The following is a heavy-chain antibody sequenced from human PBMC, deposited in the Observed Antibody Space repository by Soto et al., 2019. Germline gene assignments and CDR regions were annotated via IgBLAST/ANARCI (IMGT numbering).Heavy chain of an antibody. CDR3: ARDWGAWTPGECYSHGFDL. V-gene: IGHV3-33*01. Sequence: QEQLVDSGGGTVQPGGSLRLSCAVSGFTLDTYGMHWVRQAAGQGLEWVAVSWHDGRHLDYADSVRGRFTVFRDDSKKTLFLEMNGLRGDDSAVYYCARDWGAWTPGECYSHGFDLWGQGTLVTVSS. CDR1: GFTLDTYG. CDR2: SWHDGRHL. D-gene: IGHD2-21*01. J-gene: IGHJ3*01.